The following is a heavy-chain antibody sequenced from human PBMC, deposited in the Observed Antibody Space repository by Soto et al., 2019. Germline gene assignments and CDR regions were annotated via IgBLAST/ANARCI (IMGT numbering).Heavy chain of an antibody. Sequence: EVQLVESGEGLVQPGGSLRLSCAASGFTFSSYAMHWVRQAPGKGLEYVSAISSNGGSTYYADSVKGRFTISRDNSQNTLYLQMGSLRAEDMAVYYCARESRDGYRYFDYWGQGTLVTVSS. CDR2: ISSNGGST. D-gene: IGHD5-12*01. CDR1: GFTFSSYA. V-gene: IGHV3-64*02. CDR3: ARESRDGYRYFDY. J-gene: IGHJ4*02.